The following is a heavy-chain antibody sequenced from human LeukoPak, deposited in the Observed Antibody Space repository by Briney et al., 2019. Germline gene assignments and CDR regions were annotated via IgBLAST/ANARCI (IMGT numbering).Heavy chain of an antibody. J-gene: IGHJ6*03. CDR1: GHTFTGYY. V-gene: IGHV1-2*02. CDR2: INANSGGT. D-gene: IGHD3-9*01. CDR3: ARAHYDILTGSDYYYYYMDV. Sequence: ASVKVSCKASGHTFTGYYMHWVRQAPGQGLEWMGWINANSGGTNYAQKFQGRVTVTRGTSISTAYMELSRLRSDDTAVYYCARAHYDILTGSDYYYYYMDVWGKGTTVTISS.